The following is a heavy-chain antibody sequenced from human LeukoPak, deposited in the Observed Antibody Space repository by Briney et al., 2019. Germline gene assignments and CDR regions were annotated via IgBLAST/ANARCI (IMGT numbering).Heavy chain of an antibody. J-gene: IGHJ6*02. Sequence: QPGGSLRLPCAASGFTFSSYSMNWVRQAPGKGLEWVSAISGSGGSTYYADSVKGRFTISRDNSKNTLYLQMNSLRAEDTAVYYCAKPGHPGSYEDYYYGMDVWGQGTTVTVSS. CDR1: GFTFSSYS. D-gene: IGHD3-10*01. CDR2: ISGSGGST. V-gene: IGHV3-23*01. CDR3: AKPGHPGSYEDYYYGMDV.